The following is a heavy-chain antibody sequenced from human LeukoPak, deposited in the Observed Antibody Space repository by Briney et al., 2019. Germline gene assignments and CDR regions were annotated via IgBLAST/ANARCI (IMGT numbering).Heavy chain of an antibody. V-gene: IGHV3-21*01. D-gene: IGHD2-2*01. J-gene: IGHJ6*03. CDR1: GFTFSSYT. CDR3: ARDSGVVVRYMDV. Sequence: GGSLRLSCAASGFTFSSYTMKWVRQAPGKGLEGVSAISSSSSYIYYADSVKGRFTISRDNAKNSLYLQMNSLRAEETTVYYWARDSGVVVRYMDVWGKGTMVTVSS. CDR2: ISSSSSYI.